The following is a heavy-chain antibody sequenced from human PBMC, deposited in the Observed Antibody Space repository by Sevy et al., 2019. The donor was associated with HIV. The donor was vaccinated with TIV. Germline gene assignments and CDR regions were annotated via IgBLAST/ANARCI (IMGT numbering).Heavy chain of an antibody. V-gene: IGHV3-23*01. Sequence: GGSLRLSCVXSXXXFSSYAMSWVRQTPGKGLEWVSAIGGSADYTYYADSVKGRFTISRDNSKNTLYLQMNGLRAEDTAVYYCAKEVSEXSYSDYXGQGTLVTVSS. CDR3: AKEVSEXSYSDY. CDR1: XXXFSSYA. CDR2: IGGSADYT. D-gene: IGHD3-10*01. J-gene: IGHJ4*02.